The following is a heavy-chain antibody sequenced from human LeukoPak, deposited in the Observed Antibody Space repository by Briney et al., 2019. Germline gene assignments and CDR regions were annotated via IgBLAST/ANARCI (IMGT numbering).Heavy chain of an antibody. Sequence: ASVKVSCKASGGTFSSYAISWVRQAPGQGLEWMGGIIPIFGTANYAQKFQGRVTITANESTSTAYMELSSLRSEDTAVYYCATGGVMYMIDRYYFDYWGQGTLVTVSS. J-gene: IGHJ4*02. V-gene: IGHV1-69*13. CDR3: ATGGVMYMIDRYYFDY. D-gene: IGHD2-8*02. CDR2: IIPIFGTA. CDR1: GGTFSSYA.